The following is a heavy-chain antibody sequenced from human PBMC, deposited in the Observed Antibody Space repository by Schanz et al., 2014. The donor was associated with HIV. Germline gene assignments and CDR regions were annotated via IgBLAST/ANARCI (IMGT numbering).Heavy chain of an antibody. CDR1: GGTFNSYD. Sequence: QVQLVQSGAAVKKPGSSVKVSCKASGGTFNSYDISWVRQAPGQGLEWMGGLIPMFGTINHAQKFEDRVTITADESATTAYMELSSLTSEDTAVYYCVRSDVGGTADPLDYWGQGTLVTVSS. D-gene: IGHD1-26*01. CDR3: VRSDVGGTADPLDY. V-gene: IGHV1-69*01. CDR2: LIPMFGTI. J-gene: IGHJ4*02.